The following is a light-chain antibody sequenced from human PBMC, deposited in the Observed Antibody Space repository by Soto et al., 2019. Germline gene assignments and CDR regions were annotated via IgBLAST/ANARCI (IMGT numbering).Light chain of an antibody. CDR1: QNIYTW. CDR3: QQYNNFWT. CDR2: EAS. Sequence: DIQMTQSPATLSASVGDRGTMPCRASQNIYTWLAWYQQKPGKAPKLLIYEASSLETGVPSRLSVSGSGTEFTLPIRSLQPDDFATYYCQQYNNFWTFGQGTKVDIK. J-gene: IGKJ1*01. V-gene: IGKV1-5*03.